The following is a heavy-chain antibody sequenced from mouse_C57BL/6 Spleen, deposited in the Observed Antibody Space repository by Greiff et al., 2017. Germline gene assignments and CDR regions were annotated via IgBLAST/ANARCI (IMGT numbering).Heavy chain of an antibody. J-gene: IGHJ2*01. Sequence: VQLKQSGAELVRPGASVKLSCTASGFNIKDDYMHWVKQRPEQGLEWIGWIDPENGDTEYASKFQGKATITADTSSNTAYLQLSSLTSEDTAVYYCTTRSYYGYYFDYWGQGTTRTVSS. CDR1: GFNIKDDY. V-gene: IGHV14-4*01. D-gene: IGHD1-1*01. CDR3: TTRSYYGYYFDY. CDR2: IDPENGDT.